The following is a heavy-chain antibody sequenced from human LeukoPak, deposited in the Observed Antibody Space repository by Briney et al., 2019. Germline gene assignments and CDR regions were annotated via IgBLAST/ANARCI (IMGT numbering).Heavy chain of an antibody. D-gene: IGHD2-21*01. Sequence: PGRSLTPARADYGFIFNSYGMHWVRQAPGKGLEWVAVISFDELNIYYGDSVKGRFTISRDNSKDTSYLQINNLKDDDTAVYNCARGPDVAYFNNWGDGKPVTASS. CDR2: ISFDELNI. V-gene: IGHV3-30-3*01. J-gene: IGHJ4*01. CDR1: GFIFNSYG. CDR3: ARGPDVAYFNN.